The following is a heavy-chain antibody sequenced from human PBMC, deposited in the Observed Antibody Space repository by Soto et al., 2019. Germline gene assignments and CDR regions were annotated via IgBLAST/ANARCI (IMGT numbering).Heavy chain of an antibody. V-gene: IGHV1-18*01. CDR3: ARGRYGDY. CDR2: ISAHSGNT. CDR1: GYAFTTYG. Sequence: QVHLVQSGAEVKKPGASVKVSCKGSGYAFTTYGITWVRQAPGQGLEWMGWISAHSGNTNYAQKLQGRVTVTRDTSTSTXYXEXRSLRSDDTAVYYCARGRYGDYWGQGALVTVSS. D-gene: IGHD1-1*01. J-gene: IGHJ4*02.